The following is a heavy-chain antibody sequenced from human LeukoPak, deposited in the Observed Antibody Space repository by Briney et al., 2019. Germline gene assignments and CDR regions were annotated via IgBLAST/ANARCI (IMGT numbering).Heavy chain of an antibody. CDR1: GFTFTSHW. J-gene: IGHJ4*02. Sequence: GGSLRLSCAASGFTFTSHWMSWVRQAPGKGLEWVARMNLDGSEKYYVDSVRGRFTISRDNAKTSLYLEMNSLRAEDTAVYYCARDATYCTNGVCYTRFDYWGQGTLVTVSS. CDR2: MNLDGSEK. V-gene: IGHV3-7*01. D-gene: IGHD2-8*01. CDR3: ARDATYCTNGVCYTRFDY.